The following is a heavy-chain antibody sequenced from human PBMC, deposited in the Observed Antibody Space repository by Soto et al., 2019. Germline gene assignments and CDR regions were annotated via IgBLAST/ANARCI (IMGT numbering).Heavy chain of an antibody. J-gene: IGHJ6*02. CDR2: INPNSGGT. CDR3: ARDMGPFFSFGYGMDV. D-gene: IGHD3-3*01. Sequence: GASVKVSCKASGYTFTGYYMHWVRQAPGQGLEWMGWINPNSGGTNYAQKFQGRVTMTRDTSISTAYMELSRLRSDDTAVYYCARDMGPFFSFGYGMDVWGQGTTVTVSS. CDR1: GYTFTGYY. V-gene: IGHV1-2*02.